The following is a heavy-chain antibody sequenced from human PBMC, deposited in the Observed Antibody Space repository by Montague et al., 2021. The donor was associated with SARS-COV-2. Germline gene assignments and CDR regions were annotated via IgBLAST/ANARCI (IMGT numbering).Heavy chain of an antibody. V-gene: IGHV4-4*02. J-gene: IGHJ4*02. CDR1: GDSISTDSW. CDR2: IYHTGST. Sequence: SETLSLTCVVSGDSISTDSWWTWVRLPPGKGLGWVGEIYHTGSTNYKPSVKSRVSMSVAKSWNQFSLRMTSGTAADTAIYYWAGRGRGRSDLAYGGQGTRVTVSP. CDR3: AGRGRGRSDLAY. D-gene: IGHD3-16*01.